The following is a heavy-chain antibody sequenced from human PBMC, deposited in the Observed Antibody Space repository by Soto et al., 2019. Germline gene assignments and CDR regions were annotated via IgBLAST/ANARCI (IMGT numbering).Heavy chain of an antibody. D-gene: IGHD1-1*01. CDR2: INESGST. CDR1: GQSFSGHS. V-gene: IGHV4-34*01. Sequence: QVQLQQWGAGLVKPSETLSLSCAVYGQSFSGHSWAWIRQPPGKGLEWIGEINESGSTYYNPSLKSRVTSSTDTSKNQFALKLSSVSAADTAAYFCARGSGIVALPGELEDVKYDYWGQGTLVNASS. CDR3: ARGSGIVALPGELEDVKYDY. J-gene: IGHJ4*02.